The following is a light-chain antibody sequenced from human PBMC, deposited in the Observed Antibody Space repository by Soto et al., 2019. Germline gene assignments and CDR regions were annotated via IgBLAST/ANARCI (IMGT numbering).Light chain of an antibody. CDR1: QSVSSN. CDR3: QQYNNWPPLT. J-gene: IGKJ5*01. Sequence: EIVMTQSPATLSVSPGERATLSCRASQSVSSNLAWYQQKPGQAPRLLIYGASTRATGIPARFSGSGSGTELTLIISSLQSEDFAVYSCQQYNNWPPLTFGQGTRLEIK. V-gene: IGKV3-15*01. CDR2: GAS.